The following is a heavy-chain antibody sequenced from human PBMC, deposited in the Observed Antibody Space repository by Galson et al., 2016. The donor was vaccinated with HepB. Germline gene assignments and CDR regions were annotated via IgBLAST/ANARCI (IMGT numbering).Heavy chain of an antibody. CDR1: GGSISSYH. CDR2: IYYSGST. Sequence: SETLSLTCTVSGGSISSYHWSWIRQPPGKGLEWIGYIYYSGSTNYNPSLKSRVTISVDTSKNQFSLKLSSVTAADTAVYYCARSHPQNYYDSSGYWPFDYWGQGTLVTVSS. CDR3: ARSHPQNYYDSSGYWPFDY. V-gene: IGHV4-59*01. D-gene: IGHD3-22*01. J-gene: IGHJ4*02.